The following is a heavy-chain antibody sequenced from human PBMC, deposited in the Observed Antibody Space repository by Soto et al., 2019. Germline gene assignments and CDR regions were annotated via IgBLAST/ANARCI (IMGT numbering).Heavy chain of an antibody. J-gene: IGHJ6*02. CDR1: GGSISSDSFY. Sequence: SETLSLTCTVSGGSISSDSFYWAWIRQPPGKGLEWIGIIYYSGDTYYNPSLAGRLTMSVDTSNQFSLTLRSVTAADTALYYCARNQPQRYCSGGTCRPAYGMDVWGQGTRSPSP. CDR2: IYYSGDT. D-gene: IGHD2-15*01. V-gene: IGHV4-39*01. CDR3: ARNQPQRYCSGGTCRPAYGMDV.